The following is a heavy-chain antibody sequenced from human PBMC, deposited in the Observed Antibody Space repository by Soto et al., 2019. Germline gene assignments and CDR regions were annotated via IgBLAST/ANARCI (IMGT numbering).Heavy chain of an antibody. V-gene: IGHV3-23*01. CDR1: GFTFGSYA. J-gene: IGHJ4*02. CDR3: AKSLSQYCSGSSCYSDY. Sequence: GVLRLSCAASGFTFGSYAMSWVRQAPGKGLEWVSSISGSGGSTYYANSVKGRFTISRDNSKNTLYLQMNSLRAEDTAVYYCAKSLSQYCSGSSCYSDYWGQGALVTVSS. D-gene: IGHD2-15*01. CDR2: ISGSGGST.